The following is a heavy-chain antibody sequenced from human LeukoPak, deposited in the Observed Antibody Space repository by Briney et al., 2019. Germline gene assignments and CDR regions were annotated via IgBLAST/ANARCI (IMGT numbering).Heavy chain of an antibody. CDR2: MNPNSGNT. J-gene: IGHJ6*02. Sequence: ASVKVSCKASGYTFTSYDINWVRQATGQGLEWMGWMNPNSGNTGYAQKFQGRVTMTRNTSISTAYMELSSLRSEDTAVYYCARGRAMVRYFDWLSPPGYYGMDVWGQGTTVTVSS. V-gene: IGHV1-8*01. D-gene: IGHD3-9*01. CDR3: ARGRAMVRYFDWLSPPGYYGMDV. CDR1: GYTFTSYD.